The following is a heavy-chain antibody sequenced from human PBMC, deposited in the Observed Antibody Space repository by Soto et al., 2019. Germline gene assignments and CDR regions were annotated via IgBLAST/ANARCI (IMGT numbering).Heavy chain of an antibody. J-gene: IGHJ5*02. V-gene: IGHV4-4*07. CDR2: IYTSGST. CDR1: GGSIISYY. Sequence: SETLSLTCTVSGGSIISYYWSWMRQPAGKGLEWIGRIYTSGSTNYNPSLKSRVTMSVDTSKNQFSLKLSSVTAADTAVYYCAREIKLGVDFWSGYRNWFDPWGQGTLVTVSS. D-gene: IGHD3-3*01. CDR3: AREIKLGVDFWSGYRNWFDP.